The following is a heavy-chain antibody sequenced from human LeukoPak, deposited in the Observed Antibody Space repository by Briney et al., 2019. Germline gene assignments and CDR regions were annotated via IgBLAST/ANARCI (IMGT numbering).Heavy chain of an antibody. CDR3: ARCTTGRTFGSLREIKRSREIDY. CDR1: GFTFSTYS. CDR2: ITTTTSYI. V-gene: IGHV3-21*01. D-gene: IGHD1-1*01. Sequence: PGGSLRLSCAASGFTFSTYSMNWVRQAPGKGLEWVSSITTTTSYIYYADSVKGRFTISRDNAKNSLYLQMNSLRVEDTAVYYCARCTTGRTFGSLREIKRSREIDYWGQGTLVTVSS. J-gene: IGHJ4*02.